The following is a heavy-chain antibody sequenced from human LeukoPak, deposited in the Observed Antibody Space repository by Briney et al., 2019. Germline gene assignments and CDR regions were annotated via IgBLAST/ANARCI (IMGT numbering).Heavy chain of an antibody. CDR1: GFTFSAYA. J-gene: IGHJ4*02. CDR3: AKDRGFGEYFPFFY. Sequence: GGSLRLSCSASGFTFSAYAMYWVRQAPGKGLEYVSGISNNGGSSFYADSVKGRFTISRDNSKNTLYLQVNSLRAEDTAVYYCAKDRGFGEYFPFFYWGQGTLVTVSS. CDR2: ISNNGGSS. D-gene: IGHD3-10*01. V-gene: IGHV3-64*04.